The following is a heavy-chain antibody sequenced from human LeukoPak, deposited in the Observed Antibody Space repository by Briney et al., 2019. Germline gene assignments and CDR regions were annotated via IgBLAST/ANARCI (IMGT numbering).Heavy chain of an antibody. J-gene: IGHJ6*03. CDR2: ISYNGSNK. V-gene: IGHV3-30-3*01. D-gene: IGHD2-21*02. Sequence: GGSLRLSCAASGFTFSSYAMHWVRQAPGKGLEWVAVISYNGSNKYYADSVKGRFTISRDNSKNTLYLQMNSLRAEDTAVYYCARARLVVTSAGVYYYMDVWGKGTTVTVSS. CDR3: ARARLVVTSAGVYYYMDV. CDR1: GFTFSSYA.